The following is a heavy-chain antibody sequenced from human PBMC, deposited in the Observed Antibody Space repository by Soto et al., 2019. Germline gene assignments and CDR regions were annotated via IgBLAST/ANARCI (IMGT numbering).Heavy chain of an antibody. CDR1: GGSISSGGYY. D-gene: IGHD3-16*01. V-gene: IGHV4-31*03. Sequence: SETLSLTCTVSGGSISSGGYYWSWIRQHPGKGLEWIGYIYYSGSTYYNPSLKSRVTISVDTSKNQFSLKLSSVTAADTAVYYCARVAPWVHYGMDVWGQGTTVTVS. CDR3: ARVAPWVHYGMDV. J-gene: IGHJ6*02. CDR2: IYYSGST.